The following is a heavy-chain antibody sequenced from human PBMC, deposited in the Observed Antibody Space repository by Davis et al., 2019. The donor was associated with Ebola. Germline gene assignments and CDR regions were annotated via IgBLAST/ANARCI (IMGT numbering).Heavy chain of an antibody. CDR2: ISSSSSYI. Sequence: PGGSLRLSCAASGFTFSSYSMNWVRQAPGKGLEWVSSISSSSSYIYYADSVKGRFTISRDNAKNSLYLQMNSLRAEDTAVYYCARGLGSLVLGWSTNYFDYWGQGTLVTVSS. V-gene: IGHV3-21*01. CDR1: GFTFSSYS. CDR3: ARGLGSLVLGWSTNYFDY. D-gene: IGHD6-6*01. J-gene: IGHJ4*02.